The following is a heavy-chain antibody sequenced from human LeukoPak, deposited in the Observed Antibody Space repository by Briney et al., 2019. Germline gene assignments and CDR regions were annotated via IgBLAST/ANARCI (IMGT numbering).Heavy chain of an antibody. CDR1: GFTLSSYV. J-gene: IGHJ4*02. Sequence: PGGSLRLSCVASGFTLSSYVVSWVRQAPGQGLEWVSSISGSGITPYYADSVKGRFTISRDNSKNTLYLQMNNLRAGDTAIYYCAPKTILSGFFGYWGQGTLVTVSS. CDR3: APKTILSGFFGY. CDR2: ISGSGITP. D-gene: IGHD3-9*01. V-gene: IGHV3-23*01.